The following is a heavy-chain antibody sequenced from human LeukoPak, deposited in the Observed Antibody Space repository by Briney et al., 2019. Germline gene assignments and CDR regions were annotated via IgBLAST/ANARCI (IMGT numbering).Heavy chain of an antibody. J-gene: IGHJ4*02. D-gene: IGHD7-27*01. V-gene: IGHV3-7*01. Sequence: PSETLSLTCAVYGGSFSGYYWSWIRQPPGKGLEWVANIREDGTEKNYVDSVKGRFTISRDNAKNSLFLQMSNLRDDDTAIYYCARHVGISFWGQGTLVTVSS. CDR2: IREDGTEK. CDR1: GGSFSGYY. CDR3: ARHVGISF.